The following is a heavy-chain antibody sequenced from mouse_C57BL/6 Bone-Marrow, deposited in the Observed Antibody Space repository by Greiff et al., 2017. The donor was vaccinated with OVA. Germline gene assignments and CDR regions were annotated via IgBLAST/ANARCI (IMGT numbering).Heavy chain of an antibody. CDR3: TRYDYDVWFAY. J-gene: IGHJ3*01. D-gene: IGHD2-4*01. CDR1: GFTFSSYA. Sequence: EVKLMESGEGLVKPGGSLKLSCAASGFTFSSYAMSWVRQTPEKRLEWVAYISSGGDYIYYADTVKGLFTISRDNARNTLYLQMSSLKSEDTAMYYCTRYDYDVWFAYWGQGTLVTVSA. CDR2: ISSGGDYI. V-gene: IGHV5-9-1*02.